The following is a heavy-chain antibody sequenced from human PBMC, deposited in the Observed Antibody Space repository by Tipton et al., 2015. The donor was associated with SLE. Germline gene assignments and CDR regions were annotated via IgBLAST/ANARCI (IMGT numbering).Heavy chain of an antibody. J-gene: IGHJ4*02. CDR2: IHHSGTT. D-gene: IGHD1-7*01. CDR3: ARDPATAETRNYYDY. CDR1: GGSIRSSRHF. V-gene: IGHV4-39*07. Sequence: TLSLTCTVSGGSIRSSRHFWGWIRQPPGKELEWIGEIHHSGTTNYNPSPKSQVTMSVHKSKNQFSLKLTSVTAADTAVYYCARDPATAETRNYYDYWGQGTLVTVSS.